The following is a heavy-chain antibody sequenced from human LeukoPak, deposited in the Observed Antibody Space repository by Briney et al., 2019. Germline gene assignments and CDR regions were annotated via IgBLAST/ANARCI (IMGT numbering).Heavy chain of an antibody. CDR2: ISAYNGNT. CDR1: GYTFTSYG. Sequence: ASVKVSCKASGYTFTSYGISWVRQAPGQGLEWMGWISAYNGNTNYAQKLQDRVTMTTDTSTSTAYMELRSLRSDDTAVYYCARDVVIGSLYYYDSSGYSQYFDYWGQGTLVTVSS. D-gene: IGHD3-22*01. CDR3: ARDVVIGSLYYYDSSGYSQYFDY. V-gene: IGHV1-18*01. J-gene: IGHJ4*02.